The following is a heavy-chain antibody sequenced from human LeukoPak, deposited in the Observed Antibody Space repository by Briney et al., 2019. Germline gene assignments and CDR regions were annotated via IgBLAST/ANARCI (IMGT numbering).Heavy chain of an antibody. CDR3: ARADDYHLLDAFDI. D-gene: IGHD2-2*01. CDR1: RFMFDDYD. J-gene: IGHJ3*02. CDR2: INWNGGST. Sequence: GGSLRLSCAASRFMFDDYDMNWVCQAPGKGLEWVTGINWNGGSTGYADSVKGRFTISRDNAKNSLYLQMNSLRAEDTALYYCARADDYHLLDAFDIWGQGTMVTVSS. V-gene: IGHV3-20*04.